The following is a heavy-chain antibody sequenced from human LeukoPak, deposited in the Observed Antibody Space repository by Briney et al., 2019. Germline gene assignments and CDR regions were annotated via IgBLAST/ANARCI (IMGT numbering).Heavy chain of an antibody. CDR3: ARGYYDSSGYSNWFDP. CDR1: GGSISSGGYY. D-gene: IGHD3-22*01. CDR2: IYYSGST. V-gene: IGHV4-31*03. J-gene: IGHJ5*02. Sequence: PSETLSLTCTVSGGSISSGGYYWSWIRQHPGKGLEWIGYIYYSGSTYYNPSLKSRVTISVDTSKNQFSLKLSSVTAADTAVYYCARGYYDSSGYSNWFDPWGQGTLVTVSS.